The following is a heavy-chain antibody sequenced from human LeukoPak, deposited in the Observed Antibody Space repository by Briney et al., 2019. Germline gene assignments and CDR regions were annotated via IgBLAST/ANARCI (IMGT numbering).Heavy chain of an antibody. D-gene: IGHD2-2*01. V-gene: IGHV3-74*01. CDR3: PTRSSKVYYYYGMDV. CDR1: GFTFSSYW. CDR2: INSDGSST. Sequence: GGSLRLSCAGSGFTFSSYWMQWVRQAPGKGLVWVSRINSDGSSTSYADSVKGRFTISRDNAKNTLYLQMNSRRAEDTAVYYCPTRSSKVYYYYGMDVWGQGTTVTVSS. J-gene: IGHJ6*02.